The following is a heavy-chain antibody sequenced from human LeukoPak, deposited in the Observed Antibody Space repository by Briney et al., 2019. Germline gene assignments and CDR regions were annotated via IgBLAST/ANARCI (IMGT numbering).Heavy chain of an antibody. J-gene: IGHJ4*02. CDR2: ISGSGSST. Sequence: GGCLRLSCAASGFTLSSYAMSWVRQAPGKGLEWVSPISGSGSSTYYADSVKGRFTISRDTSKNTVYLQMNSLRAEDTAVYYCAKDSQQLWSQKYFDYWGQGTLVTVSS. D-gene: IGHD5-18*01. V-gene: IGHV3-23*01. CDR1: GFTLSSYA. CDR3: AKDSQQLWSQKYFDY.